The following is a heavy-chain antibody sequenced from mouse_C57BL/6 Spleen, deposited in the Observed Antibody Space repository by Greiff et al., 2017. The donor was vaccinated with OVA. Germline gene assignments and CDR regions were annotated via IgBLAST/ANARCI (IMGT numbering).Heavy chain of an antibody. CDR2: ISSGGSYT. J-gene: IGHJ1*03. CDR3: ARRDDYDGGWYFDV. Sequence: EVKLEESGGDLVKPGGSLKLSCAASGFTFSSYGMSWVRQTPDKRLEWVATISSGGSYTYYPDSVKGRFTISRDNAKNTLYLQMSSLKSEDTAMYYCARRDDYDGGWYFDVWGTGTTVTVSS. V-gene: IGHV5-6*02. CDR1: GFTFSSYG. D-gene: IGHD2-4*01.